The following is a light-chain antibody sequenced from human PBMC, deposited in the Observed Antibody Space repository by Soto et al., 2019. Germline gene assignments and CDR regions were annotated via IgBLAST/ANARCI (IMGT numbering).Light chain of an antibody. V-gene: IGLV7-46*01. J-gene: IGLJ2*01. CDR3: LLSYGGVQRV. CDR1: SGAVTSGHY. CDR2: DTS. Sequence: QTVVTQEPSVTVSPGGTVTLTCGSSSGAVTSGHYPYWFQQKPGQAPRTLIYDTSNKHSWTPARFSGSLLGGKAALTLSGAQPEDEAEYYCLLSYGGVQRVFGGGTKLTVL.